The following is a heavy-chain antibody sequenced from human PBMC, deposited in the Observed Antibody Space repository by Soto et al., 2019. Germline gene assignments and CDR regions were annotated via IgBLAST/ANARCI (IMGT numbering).Heavy chain of an antibody. D-gene: IGHD7-27*01. CDR3: ARDNLGNWGAWYFDL. CDR1: GFTLSDHY. V-gene: IGHV3-72*01. CDR2: SRDKPQGYST. J-gene: IGHJ2*01. Sequence: GGSLRLSCAGSGFTLSDHYIDWVRQAPGKGLEWVGRSRDKPQGYSTAYAASVKGRFTTSRDESKNSAYLQMNSLKTEDTAVYYCARDNLGNWGAWYFDLWGRGTLVTVSS.